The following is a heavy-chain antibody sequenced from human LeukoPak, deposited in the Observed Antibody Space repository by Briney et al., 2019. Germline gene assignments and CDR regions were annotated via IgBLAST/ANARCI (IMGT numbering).Heavy chain of an antibody. D-gene: IGHD3-10*01. Sequence: SETLSLTCAVSGYSISSGYYWGWIRQPPGKGLEWIGSIYHSGSTYYNPSLESRVTISVDTSKNQFSLKLSSVTAADTAVYYCARHYGSGSYYTLNWFDPWGQGTLVTVSS. CDR2: IYHSGST. V-gene: IGHV4-38-2*01. CDR3: ARHYGSGSYYTLNWFDP. J-gene: IGHJ5*02. CDR1: GYSISSGYY.